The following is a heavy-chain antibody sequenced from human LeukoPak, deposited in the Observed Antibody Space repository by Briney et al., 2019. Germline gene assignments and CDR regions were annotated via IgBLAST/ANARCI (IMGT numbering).Heavy chain of an antibody. CDR3: AKGILTGYYKSTHFDY. J-gene: IGHJ4*02. Sequence: GGSLRLSCAASGFTFNNYAMSWVRQAPGKGLEWVSFISGSGGSTYYADSVKGRFTISRDNSKNTLYLQMNSLRAEDTAVYYCAKGILTGYYKSTHFDYWGQGTLVTVSS. V-gene: IGHV3-23*01. CDR2: ISGSGGST. D-gene: IGHD3-9*01. CDR1: GFTFNNYA.